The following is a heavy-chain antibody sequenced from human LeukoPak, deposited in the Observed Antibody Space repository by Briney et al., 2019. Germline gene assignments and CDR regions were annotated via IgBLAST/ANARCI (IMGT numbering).Heavy chain of an antibody. V-gene: IGHV3-43*01. J-gene: IGHJ4*02. CDR3: VKEVGGRYTRGYNPLDQ. Sequence: PGGSLRLSCAASGFTFDDYTMHWVRQAPGKGLEWVSLVSWDGGSTFYADSVKGRFTISRDNSKDSLYLQMNSLRTEDSALYHCVKEVGGRYTRGYNPLDQWGQGTLVTVSS. CDR1: GFTFDDYT. CDR2: VSWDGGST. D-gene: IGHD5-24*01.